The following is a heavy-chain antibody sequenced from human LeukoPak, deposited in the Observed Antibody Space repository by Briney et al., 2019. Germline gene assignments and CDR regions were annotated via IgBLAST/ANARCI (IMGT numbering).Heavy chain of an antibody. CDR1: GFTFTTYT. J-gene: IGHJ4*02. D-gene: IGHD2-15*01. V-gene: IGHV3-23*01. Sequence: GGSLRLSCAASGFTFTTYTMAWVRQAPGGGLEWVSAISGRSDDTYYAASVKGRFTISRDNSANTLYLQMNSLRADDTATYSCAKRDSSGGFPYYFDSWGQGALVTVSS. CDR2: ISGRSDDT. CDR3: AKRDSSGGFPYYFDS.